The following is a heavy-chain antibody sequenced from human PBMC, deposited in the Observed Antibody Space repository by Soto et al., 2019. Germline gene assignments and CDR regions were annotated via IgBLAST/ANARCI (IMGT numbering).Heavy chain of an antibody. V-gene: IGHV4-59*01. Sequence: SETLSLTCTVSGGSISSYYWSWIRQPPGKGLEWIGYIYYSGSTNYNPSLKSRVTISVDTSKNQFSLKLSSVTAADTAVYYCARGGAITMIVVVAPDAFDIWGQGTMVTVSS. D-gene: IGHD3-22*01. CDR1: GGSISSYY. CDR2: IYYSGST. CDR3: ARGGAITMIVVVAPDAFDI. J-gene: IGHJ3*02.